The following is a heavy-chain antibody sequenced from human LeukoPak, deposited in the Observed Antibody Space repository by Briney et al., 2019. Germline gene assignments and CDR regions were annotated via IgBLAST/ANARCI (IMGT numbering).Heavy chain of an antibody. J-gene: IGHJ4*02. V-gene: IGHV4-31*03. CDR3: ARGPSYCDF. Sequence: SETLSLTCTVSGGSISSDGFYWSWVRQHPGKGLEWIGYIPYSGSTYYNPSLKSRVSVSLDTSKSQFSLKLTSVTAADTAVYFCARGPSYCDFWGQGTLVTVSS. CDR2: IPYSGST. CDR1: GGSISSDGFY.